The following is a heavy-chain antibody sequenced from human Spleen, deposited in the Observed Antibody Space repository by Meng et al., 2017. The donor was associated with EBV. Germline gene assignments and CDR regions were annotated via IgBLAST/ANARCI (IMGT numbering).Heavy chain of an antibody. V-gene: IGHV4-34*01. CDR3: ARGGHFGAAAGPDY. D-gene: IGHD6-13*01. Sequence: VEGRLNPSVTLALTCGVYGGSFRYYDWSWLRQPQGKGRGWIGEINHSGSTNYNPSRKSRVTMSVDTSKNQFSLNLRSVTAADTAVYYCARGGHFGAAAGPDYWGQGTLVTVSS. CDR1: GGSFRYYD. CDR2: INHSGST. J-gene: IGHJ4*02.